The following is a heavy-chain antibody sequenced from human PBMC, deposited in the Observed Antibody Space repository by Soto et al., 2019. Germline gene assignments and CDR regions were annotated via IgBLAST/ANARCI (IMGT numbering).Heavy chain of an antibody. CDR3: ARVTDGYIHFDY. CDR1: GYTFTSYA. Sequence: ASVKVSCKASGYTFTSYAIDWVCQAPGQRLEWMGWINAGNGNTKYSQKFQGRVTITRDTSASTAYMELSSLRSEDTAVYYCARVTDGYIHFDYWGQGTLVTVS. CDR2: INAGNGNT. J-gene: IGHJ4*02. V-gene: IGHV1-3*01. D-gene: IGHD5-12*01.